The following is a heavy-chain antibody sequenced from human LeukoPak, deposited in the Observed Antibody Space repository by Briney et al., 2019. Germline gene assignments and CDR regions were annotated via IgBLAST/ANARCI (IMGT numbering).Heavy chain of an antibody. CDR1: GFTFRSSA. V-gene: IGHV3-30-3*01. D-gene: IGHD3-10*01. CDR3: ATTGHYGSGSFTQLPDY. CDR2: ISYDGDNT. J-gene: IGHJ4*02. Sequence: GGSLRLSCAASGFTFRSSAMHWVRRAPGKGLEWMAVISYDGDNTYYADSVEGRFSISRDNSNNTLYLQLNSLRAEDTAIYYCATTGHYGSGSFTQLPDYWGQGTLVTVSS.